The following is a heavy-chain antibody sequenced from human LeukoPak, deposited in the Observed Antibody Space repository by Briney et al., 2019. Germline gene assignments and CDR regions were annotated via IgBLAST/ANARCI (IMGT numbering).Heavy chain of an antibody. V-gene: IGHV3-23*01. Sequence: GGSLRPSCAASGFTFSSYAMSWVRQAPGKGLGWVSAISGSGGSTYYADSVKGRFTISRDNSKNTLYLQMNSLRAEDTAVYYCTAGPIYGDYEKADYWGQGTLVTVSS. CDR1: GFTFSSYA. J-gene: IGHJ4*02. D-gene: IGHD4-17*01. CDR3: TAGPIYGDYEKADY. CDR2: ISGSGGST.